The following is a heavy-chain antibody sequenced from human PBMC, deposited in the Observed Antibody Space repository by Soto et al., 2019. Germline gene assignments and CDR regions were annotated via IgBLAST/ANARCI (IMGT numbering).Heavy chain of an antibody. CDR1: GYTFTAYY. Sequence: GASVKVSCKASGYTFTAYYIHWVRQAPGQGLEWMGWLNPNSGVTNYAREFQDRVTMTRDTSISTAYMELDRLKSDDTALYYCARIGDFARELVAWGQGTLVTVPQ. J-gene: IGHJ5*02. D-gene: IGHD1-26*01. CDR2: LNPNSGVT. CDR3: ARIGDFARELVA. V-gene: IGHV1-2*02.